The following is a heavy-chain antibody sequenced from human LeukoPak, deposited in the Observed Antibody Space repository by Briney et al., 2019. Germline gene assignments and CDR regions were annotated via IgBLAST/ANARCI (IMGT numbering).Heavy chain of an antibody. CDR2: IKSDGSSA. Sequence: QPGGSRRLSCAASGFTFSSHWMHWVRQAPGKGLEWVSRIKSDGSSANYVDSVKGRFTVPRDNAKNTLYLQMNSLRAEDTAVYYCVRSCSTSGSCYGWFDPWGQGTLVTVSS. V-gene: IGHV3-74*01. J-gene: IGHJ5*02. D-gene: IGHD2-2*01. CDR1: GFTFSSHW. CDR3: VRSCSTSGSCYGWFDP.